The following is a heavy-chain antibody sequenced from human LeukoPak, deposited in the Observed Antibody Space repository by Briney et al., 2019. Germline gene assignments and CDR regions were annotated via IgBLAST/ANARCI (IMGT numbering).Heavy chain of an antibody. J-gene: IGHJ6*03. Sequence: GRSLRLACAASGFTFSSYWMSSVPPAPRKRPEWVANIKQDGSEKYYVDSVKGRFTISRDNAKNSLYLQMNSLRAEDTAVYYCARGSNWENYYYYYMDVWGKGTTVTVSS. D-gene: IGHD7-27*01. CDR1: GFTFSSYW. CDR2: IKQDGSEK. V-gene: IGHV3-7*01. CDR3: ARGSNWENYYYYYMDV.